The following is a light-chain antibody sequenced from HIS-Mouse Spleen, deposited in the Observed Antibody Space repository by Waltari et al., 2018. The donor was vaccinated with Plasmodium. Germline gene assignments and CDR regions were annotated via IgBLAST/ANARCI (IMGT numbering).Light chain of an antibody. CDR3: YSTDSSGNHRV. CDR2: EVS. CDR1: ALPKKY. J-gene: IGLJ3*02. Sequence: SYELTQPPSVSVSPGQTARITCSGDALPKKYAYWYQQKSGQAPVLVIYEVSKRPAGIAERFSGSSAGTMATLTLRGAQVEDEADYFCYSTDSSGNHRVFGGGTKLTVL. V-gene: IGLV3-10*01.